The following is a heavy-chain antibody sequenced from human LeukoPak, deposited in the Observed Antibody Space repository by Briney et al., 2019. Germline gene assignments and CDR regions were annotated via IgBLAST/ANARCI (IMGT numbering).Heavy chain of an antibody. CDR3: ARATYDSSAVDAFDI. J-gene: IGHJ3*02. V-gene: IGHV3-11*01. CDR1: GLTFRDYF. CDR2: TNTAGNTI. D-gene: IGHD3-22*01. Sequence: GGSLRLSCAASGLTFRDYFMSWIRQAPGKGLEWVAYTNTAGNTIYYADSMKGRFTISRDNAKNSLYLQMNTLRAEDTAVYYCARATYDSSAVDAFDIWGQGTMVTVSP.